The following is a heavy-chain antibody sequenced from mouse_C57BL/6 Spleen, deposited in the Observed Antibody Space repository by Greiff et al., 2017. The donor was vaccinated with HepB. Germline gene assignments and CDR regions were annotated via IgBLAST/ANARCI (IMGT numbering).Heavy chain of an antibody. J-gene: IGHJ3*01. CDR1: GYSITSGYY. D-gene: IGHD2-4*01. Sequence: EVKLMESGPGLVKPSQSLSLTCSVTGYSITSGYYWNWIRQFPGNKLEWMGYISYDGSNNYNPSLKNRISITRDTSKNQFFLKLNSVTTEDTATYYCAREGTYYDYDAYWGQGTLVTVAA. V-gene: IGHV3-6*01. CDR3: AREGTYYDYDAY. CDR2: ISYDGSN.